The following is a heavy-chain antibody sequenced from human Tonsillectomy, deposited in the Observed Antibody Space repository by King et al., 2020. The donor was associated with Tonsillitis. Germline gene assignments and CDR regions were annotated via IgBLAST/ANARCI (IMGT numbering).Heavy chain of an antibody. CDR2: INQDGSEK. J-gene: IGHJ4*02. D-gene: IGHD4-17*01. CDR1: GFTFSDYW. V-gene: IGHV3-7*01. Sequence: VQLVESGGGLVQPGGSLRLSCAASGFTFSDYWMSWVRQAPGKGLEWVANINQDGSEKYYVDSVKGRFTISKDNAKNSLYLQMSSLRAEATAIYYCARESTVTIPGVWGQGTLVTVSS. CDR3: ARESTVTIPGV.